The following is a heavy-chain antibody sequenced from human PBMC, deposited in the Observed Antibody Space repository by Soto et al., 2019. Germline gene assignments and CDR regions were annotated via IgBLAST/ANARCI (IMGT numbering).Heavy chain of an antibody. CDR2: INDSGST. D-gene: IGHD2-15*01. J-gene: IGHJ5*02. CDR1: GGSISSYY. Sequence: QVQLQESGPGLVKPSETLSLTCTVSGGSISSYYWSWIRQPPGKGLEWIGYINDSGSTNYNPSLKSRATIPVDTSKNECPLKLSAVTAADTAVYDCAGGVVGGTLFWLDPWGQGALDTVFS. V-gene: IGHV4-4*09. CDR3: AGGVVGGTLFWLDP.